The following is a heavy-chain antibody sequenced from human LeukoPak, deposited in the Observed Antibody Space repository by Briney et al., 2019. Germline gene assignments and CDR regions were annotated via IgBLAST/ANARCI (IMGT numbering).Heavy chain of an antibody. V-gene: IGHV4-59*08. Sequence: PSETPSLTPTVPGGSISSYNWSWIWHPPRERLGRVGHIYYSGSTNYNPSPESRVTISVDTAKNQFSLKLSSVTAADTAVYYCARPVMPYYYDSSGYPPGAFDIWGQGTMVTVSS. CDR2: IYYSGST. CDR1: GGSISSYN. CDR3: ARPVMPYYYDSSGYPPGAFDI. D-gene: IGHD3-22*01. J-gene: IGHJ3*02.